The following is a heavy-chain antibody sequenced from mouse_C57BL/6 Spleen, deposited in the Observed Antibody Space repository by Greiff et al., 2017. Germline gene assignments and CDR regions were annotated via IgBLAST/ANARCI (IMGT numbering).Heavy chain of an antibody. CDR2: IYPALVST. CDR1: GYTFTSYW. CDR3: ARSVNSYYFDY. J-gene: IGHJ2*01. V-gene: IGHV1-55*01. Sequence: QVQLQQPGAELVKPGASVKMSCQASGYTFTSYWITWVKQRPGQALAWIGDIYPALVSTNYNEKFKSKATLTGDTSSSTAYMQLSSLTSEDSAVYYCARSVNSYYFDYWGQGTTLTVSS. D-gene: IGHD2-2*01.